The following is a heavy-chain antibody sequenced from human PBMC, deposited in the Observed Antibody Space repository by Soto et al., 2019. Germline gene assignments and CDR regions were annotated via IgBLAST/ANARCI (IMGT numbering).Heavy chain of an antibody. V-gene: IGHV3-30*18. CDR2: ISYDGSKK. D-gene: IGHD5-12*01. J-gene: IGHJ6*02. CDR1: GFTFSSYW. Sequence: GGSLRLSCAASGFTFSSYWMSWVRQAPGKGLEWVAVISYDGSKKYYVDSVKGRFTISRDNSKNTQYLQMNSLRGEDTAVYYCAKDRRGYSGYDYGGYYYNYGMDVWGQGTTVTVSS. CDR3: AKDRRGYSGYDYGGYYYNYGMDV.